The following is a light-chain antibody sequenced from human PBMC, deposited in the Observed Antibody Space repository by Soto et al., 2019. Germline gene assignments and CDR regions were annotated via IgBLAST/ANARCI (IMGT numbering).Light chain of an antibody. CDR1: QSVSNNY. J-gene: IGKJ5*01. CDR2: GAS. CDR3: QQYGTSEII. Sequence: EIVKTQSPATLSVSPGERATLSCRASQSVSNNYLAWYQQKPGQAPRLLIYGASNRATGIPARFSGSGSGTDFTLTISRLEPEDFAVFFCQQYGTSEIIFGQGTRLEIK. V-gene: IGKV3-20*01.